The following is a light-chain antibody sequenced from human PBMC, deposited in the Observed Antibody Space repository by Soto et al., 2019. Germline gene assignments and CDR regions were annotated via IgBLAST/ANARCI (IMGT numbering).Light chain of an antibody. CDR3: QKYNRAPFT. CDR1: QDINDY. CDR2: PAS. J-gene: IGKJ3*01. Sequence: DIQMTQSPSSLSASVGDRVTITCRASQDINDYLVWYQQKPGKVPKLLIYPASTLQSGVPSRFSGSGSGTDFTLTISSLQPEDVATYYCQKYNRAPFTFGPGTRVDI. V-gene: IGKV1-27*01.